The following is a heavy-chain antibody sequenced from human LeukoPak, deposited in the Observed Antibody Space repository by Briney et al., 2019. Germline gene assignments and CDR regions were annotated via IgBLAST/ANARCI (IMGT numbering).Heavy chain of an antibody. CDR2: VHHSGRT. V-gene: IGHV4-38-2*02. D-gene: IGHD3-16*02. CDR1: GYSISSDYY. CDR3: ARYDVWGSYRAFDY. Sequence: SETLSLTCTVSGYSISSDYYWGWIRQPPGKGLEWIGSVHHSGRTYYNPSLKSRVTISVDTSKNQFSLKLSSVTAADTAVYYCARYDVWGSYRAFDYWGQGTLVTVSS. J-gene: IGHJ4*02.